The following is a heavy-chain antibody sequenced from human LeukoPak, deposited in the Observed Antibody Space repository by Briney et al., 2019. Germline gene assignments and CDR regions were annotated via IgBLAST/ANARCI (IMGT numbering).Heavy chain of an antibody. CDR1: GYSFTSYG. CDR3: ARDGSCSGGSCAMDGWFDP. D-gene: IGHD2-15*01. CDR2: IGVYTGHT. Sequence: GASVKVSCKPSGYSFTSYGVTWVRQAPGQGLEWMGWIGVYTGHTNYVQKFQGRVTMTTDTSTSTAYMELRSLTSDDTAVYYCARDGSCSGGSCAMDGWFDPWGQGTLVTVSS. J-gene: IGHJ5*02. V-gene: IGHV1-18*01.